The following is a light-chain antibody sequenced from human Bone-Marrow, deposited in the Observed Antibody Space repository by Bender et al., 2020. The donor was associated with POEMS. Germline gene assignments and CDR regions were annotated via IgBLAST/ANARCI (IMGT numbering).Light chain of an antibody. CDR2: EVT. V-gene: IGLV2-14*02. Sequence: QSVLTQPASVSGSPGQSITISCTGTSSDVGSYNLVSWYQQHSGTAPKLIIYEVTKRPSGVPDRFSGSKSGSTASLTVSGLQAEDEASYYCSSYAGNSNWVIFGGGTKLTVL. CDR1: SSDVGSYNL. J-gene: IGLJ2*01. CDR3: SSYAGNSNWVI.